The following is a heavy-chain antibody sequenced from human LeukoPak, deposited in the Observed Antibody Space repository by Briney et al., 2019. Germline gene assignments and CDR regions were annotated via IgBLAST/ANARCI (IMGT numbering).Heavy chain of an antibody. CDR3: TTIRGFCSGTSCLGY. Sequence: EGSLRLSCAASGFTFSNAWMSWVRQAPGKGLEWVGRIKSKIDGGTTDYGAPVKGRFTISRDDSKNTLYLQMNSLKSEDTAVYYCTTIRGFCSGTSCLGYWGQGTLVTVSS. CDR2: IKSKIDGGTT. J-gene: IGHJ4*02. D-gene: IGHD2-2*01. CDR1: GFTFSNAW. V-gene: IGHV3-15*01.